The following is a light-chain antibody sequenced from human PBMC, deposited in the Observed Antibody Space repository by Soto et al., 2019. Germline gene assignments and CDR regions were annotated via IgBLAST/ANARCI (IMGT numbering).Light chain of an antibody. Sequence: IELTQSPGTLSLSPGERAALSCRASQSVSRNFLAWYQQKPGQAPRLLIYGASNRATGIPDRFSGSGCETDFTLTISRLEPEDFAVYYCHQYGSSPATFGQGTKVDIK. J-gene: IGKJ1*01. CDR3: HQYGSSPAT. CDR2: GAS. V-gene: IGKV3-20*01. CDR1: QSVSRNF.